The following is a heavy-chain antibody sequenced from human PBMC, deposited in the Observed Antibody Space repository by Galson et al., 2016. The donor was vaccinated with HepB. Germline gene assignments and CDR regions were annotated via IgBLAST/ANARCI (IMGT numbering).Heavy chain of an antibody. CDR3: ARGSYSRGHD. J-gene: IGHJ4*02. Sequence: SLRLSCAASGFTLSNYSMSWIRQTPGMGLGWVSAFSASGRSTFYADSVKGRFTVSRDISKNTVYLQMTALKAEDTALYFCARGSYSRGHDWGQGTLVTVSS. V-gene: IGHV3-23*01. D-gene: IGHD3-10*01. CDR2: FSASGRST. CDR1: GFTLSNYS.